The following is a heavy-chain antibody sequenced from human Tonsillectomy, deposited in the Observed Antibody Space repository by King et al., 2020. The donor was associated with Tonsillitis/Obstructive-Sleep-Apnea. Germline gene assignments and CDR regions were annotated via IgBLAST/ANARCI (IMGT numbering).Heavy chain of an antibody. J-gene: IGHJ4*02. CDR2: IRSKAYGGTT. D-gene: IGHD2-21*01. CDR3: TRGIVVVD. Sequence: VQLVESGGGLVQPGRSLRLSCTTSGFTFGGYAMSWVRQAPGKGLEWVGFIRSKAYGGTTEYAASVKGRFTISRDDSKGLAYLQMNSLKTEDTAVYYCTRGIVVVDWGQGTLVTVSS. V-gene: IGHV3-49*04. CDR1: GFTFGGYA.